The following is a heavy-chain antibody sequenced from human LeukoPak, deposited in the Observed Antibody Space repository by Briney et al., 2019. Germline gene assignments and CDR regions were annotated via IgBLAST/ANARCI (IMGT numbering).Heavy chain of an antibody. Sequence: GESLKISCKGSGYSFNTYWIGWVRQMPGKGLECMGIIYPSDSEVRYSPSFQGQVTILADKSISTAYLQWSSLKASDSAMYYCARQVGHWLTHWGQGTLVTVSS. CDR2: IYPSDSEV. J-gene: IGHJ4*02. CDR1: GYSFNTYW. D-gene: IGHD6-19*01. V-gene: IGHV5-51*01. CDR3: ARQVGHWLTH.